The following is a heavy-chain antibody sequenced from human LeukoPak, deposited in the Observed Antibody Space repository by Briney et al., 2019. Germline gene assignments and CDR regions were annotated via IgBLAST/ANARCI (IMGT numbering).Heavy chain of an antibody. CDR2: IYSGGST. CDR1: GFTVSGNY. CDR3: ASLQYSYGFLDAFDI. J-gene: IGHJ3*02. D-gene: IGHD5-18*01. V-gene: IGHV3-53*01. Sequence: GGSLRLSCAASGFTVSGNYMSWVRQAPGKGLEWVSVIYSGGSTYYADSVKGRFTISRDNSKNTLYLQMNSLRAEDTAVYYCASLQYSYGFLDAFDIWGQGTKVTVSS.